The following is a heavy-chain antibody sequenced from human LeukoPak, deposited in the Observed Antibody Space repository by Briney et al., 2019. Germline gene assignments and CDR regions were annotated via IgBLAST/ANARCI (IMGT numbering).Heavy chain of an antibody. CDR3: AKEDRRGRHLDY. D-gene: IGHD3-16*01. CDR1: GFTFSSYG. V-gene: IGHV3-30*18. CDR2: ISYDGSNK. J-gene: IGHJ4*02. Sequence: GRSLRLSCAASGFTFSSYGIPWLRKAPGKGLEGVAVISYDGSNKDYAESVKGRFTISRDNSKNTVNLQMNSLRAEDTALYYCAKEDRRGRHLDYWGQGTLVTVSS.